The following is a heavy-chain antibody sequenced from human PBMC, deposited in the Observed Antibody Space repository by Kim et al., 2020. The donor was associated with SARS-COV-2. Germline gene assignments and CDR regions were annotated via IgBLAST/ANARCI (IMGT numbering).Heavy chain of an antibody. CDR3: ARGGNWNDGFDY. J-gene: IGHJ4*02. V-gene: IGHV1-3*01. CDR1: GYTFTTYA. CDR2: ISAGNGNA. D-gene: IGHD1-20*01. Sequence: ASVKVSCKASGYTFTTYAIHWVRQAPGQRLEWMGWISAGNGNAKYSQKFQGEVTLTRDTSASTAYMELSSLRSEDTAVYYCARGGNWNDGFDYWGQGTLV.